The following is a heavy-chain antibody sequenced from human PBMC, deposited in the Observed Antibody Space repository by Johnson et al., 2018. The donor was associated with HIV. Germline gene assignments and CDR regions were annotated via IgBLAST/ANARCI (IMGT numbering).Heavy chain of an antibody. CDR2: ISYDGTNN. Sequence: QVQLVESGGGVVQPGRSLRLSCAASGFTFSSYAMHWVRQAPGKGLEWVALISYDGTNNKYTDSVKGRFTISRDNSKNTLYLQMNSLSAEDTAMYYCARGRYQLPGAFDIWGQGTMVTVSS. D-gene: IGHD2-2*01. CDR3: ARGRYQLPGAFDI. J-gene: IGHJ3*02. V-gene: IGHV3-30*04. CDR1: GFTFSSYA.